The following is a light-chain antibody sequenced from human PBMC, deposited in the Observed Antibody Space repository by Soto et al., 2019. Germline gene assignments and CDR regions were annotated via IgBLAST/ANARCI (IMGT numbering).Light chain of an antibody. CDR1: SSNIGRDT. CDR3: AAWDDSLSGVV. V-gene: IGLV1-44*01. J-gene: IGLJ2*01. Sequence: QSVLTQPPSASGTPGQRVTISCSGSSSNIGRDTVNWYQQFPGTAPKLLIYSNNRRPSGVPDRFSGSKSGTSASLAISGLQSEDEADYYCAAWDDSLSGVVFGGGTKVTVL. CDR2: SNN.